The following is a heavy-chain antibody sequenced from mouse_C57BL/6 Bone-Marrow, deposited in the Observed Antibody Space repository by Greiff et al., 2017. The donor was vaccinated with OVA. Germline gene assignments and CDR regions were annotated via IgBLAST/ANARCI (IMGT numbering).Heavy chain of an antibody. Sequence: VQLQQSGAELVKPGASVKLSCKASGYTFTSYWMHWVKQRPGRGLEWIGRIDPNRGGTKYNEKFKSKATLTVDKPSSTAYMQLRSLTSEESAVYYCARGLRRLADWGQGTLVTVSA. J-gene: IGHJ3*01. CDR1: GYTFTSYW. CDR3: ARGLRRLAD. V-gene: IGHV1-72*01. D-gene: IGHD2-2*01. CDR2: IDPNRGGT.